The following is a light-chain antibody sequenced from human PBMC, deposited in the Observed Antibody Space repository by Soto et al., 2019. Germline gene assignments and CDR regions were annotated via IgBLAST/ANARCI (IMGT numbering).Light chain of an antibody. Sequence: QSVLTQPPSVSGAPGRTVTISCTGTSSDVGGYNYVSWYQQYPGKAPKLMIYGVTNRPSGVSNRFSGSKTGNTASLIISGLQAEDEAYYYCFSHRGGDSHVFGTGTRATVL. CDR3: FSHRGGDSHV. J-gene: IGLJ1*01. V-gene: IGLV2-14*01. CDR2: GVT. CDR1: SSDVGGYNY.